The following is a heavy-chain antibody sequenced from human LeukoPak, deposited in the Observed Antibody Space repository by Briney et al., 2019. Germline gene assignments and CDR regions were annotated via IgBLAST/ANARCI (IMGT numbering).Heavy chain of an antibody. V-gene: IGHV3-23*01. Sequence: GGSLRLSCAASGFTFSNAWMSWVRQAPGKGLECVSGMSGDGAIIHYADSVKGRFTISRDNSKNTLYLQMNNLRAEDTAIYYCAKEGFDSWGQGTLVTVSS. CDR2: MSGDGAII. CDR1: GFTFSNAW. J-gene: IGHJ4*02. CDR3: AKEGFDS.